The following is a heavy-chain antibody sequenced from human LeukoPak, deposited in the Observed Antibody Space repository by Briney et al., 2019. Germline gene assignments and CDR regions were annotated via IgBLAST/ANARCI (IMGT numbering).Heavy chain of an antibody. Sequence: GGSLRLSCAASGFTFSDYYMSWIRQAPGKGLEWVSYISSSGSTIYYADSVKGRFTISRDNAKNSLYLQMNSLRAEDTAVYYCARLRGQSGNIAAAIYYFDYWGQGTLVTVSS. CDR1: GFTFSDYY. CDR3: ARLRGQSGNIAAAIYYFDY. CDR2: ISSSGSTI. D-gene: IGHD6-13*01. J-gene: IGHJ4*02. V-gene: IGHV3-11*01.